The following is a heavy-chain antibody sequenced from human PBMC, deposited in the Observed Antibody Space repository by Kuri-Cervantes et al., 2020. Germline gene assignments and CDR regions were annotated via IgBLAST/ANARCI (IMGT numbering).Heavy chain of an antibody. J-gene: IGHJ4*02. Sequence: GGSLRLSCAASGFTFSSYAMSWVRQAPGKGLEWVAFIRYDGSNKYYADSVKGRFTISRDNSKNTLYLQMSSLRAEDTAVYYCAKDLWEYQLLDTAFDYWGQGTLVTVSS. D-gene: IGHD2-2*01. CDR2: IRYDGSNK. CDR1: GFTFSSYA. CDR3: AKDLWEYQLLDTAFDY. V-gene: IGHV3-30*02.